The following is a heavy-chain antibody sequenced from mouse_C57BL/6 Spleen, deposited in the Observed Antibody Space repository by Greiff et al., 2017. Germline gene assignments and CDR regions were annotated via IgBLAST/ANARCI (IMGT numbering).Heavy chain of an antibody. J-gene: IGHJ2*01. CDR3: ARRGKDGGSSDY. V-gene: IGHV1-22*01. CDR1: GYTFTDYY. Sequence: EVQLQQSGPELVKPGASVKMSCKASGYTFTDYYMHWVKQSHGQSLEWIGYINPNNGGTSYNQKFKGKATLTVNKSSSTAYMELRSLTTEYSAVYYCARRGKDGGSSDYWGQGTTLTVAS. CDR2: INPNNGGT. D-gene: IGHD1-1*01.